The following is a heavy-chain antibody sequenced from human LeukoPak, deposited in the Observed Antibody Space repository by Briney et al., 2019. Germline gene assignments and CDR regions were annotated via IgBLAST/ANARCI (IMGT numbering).Heavy chain of an antibody. CDR1: GGTFSSYA. Sequence: SXXVSCKASGGTFSSYAISWVRQAAGQGLEWMGGIIPIFGTANYAQKFQGRVTITTDESTSTAYMELSSLRSEDTAVYYCARAMTTVTTTFDYWGQGTLVTVSS. V-gene: IGHV1-69*05. D-gene: IGHD4-11*01. CDR3: ARAMTTVTTTFDY. CDR2: IIPIFGTA. J-gene: IGHJ4*02.